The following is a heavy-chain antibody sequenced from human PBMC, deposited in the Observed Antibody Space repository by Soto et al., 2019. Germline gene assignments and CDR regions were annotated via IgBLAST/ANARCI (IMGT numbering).Heavy chain of an antibody. CDR1: GYTFTNYY. CDR3: ARDRNSWPSGWARDY. Sequence: QVQLVQSGAEVKKPGAAVKVSCKASGYTFTNYYLHWVRQAPGQGLEWMGLINANSGTTSYAQKIQDRVTMTRDMSTSTVYMELSSLRPEDTAVYYCARDRNSWPSGWARDYWGQGTLVTVSS. D-gene: IGHD6-19*01. J-gene: IGHJ4*02. CDR2: INANSGTT. V-gene: IGHV1-46*03.